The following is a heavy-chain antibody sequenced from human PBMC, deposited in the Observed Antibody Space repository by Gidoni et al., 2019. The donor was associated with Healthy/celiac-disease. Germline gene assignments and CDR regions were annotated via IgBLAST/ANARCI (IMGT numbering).Heavy chain of an antibody. J-gene: IGHJ4*02. V-gene: IGHV3-23*01. Sequence: EVQLLESGGGLVQPGGSMRLSCSASGFTFSCYAMSWVRQAPGKGLGWVSTVSGSGGSTYYADSVKGRFTISRDNSKNTLYLQMNSLRAEDTAVYYCAKRRRVVASHFDYWGQGTLVTVSS. CDR2: VSGSGGST. D-gene: IGHD2-21*01. CDR3: AKRRRVVASHFDY. CDR1: GFTFSCYA.